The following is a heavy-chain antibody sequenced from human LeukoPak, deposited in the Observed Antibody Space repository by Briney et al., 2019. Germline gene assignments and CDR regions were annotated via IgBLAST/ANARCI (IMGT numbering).Heavy chain of an antibody. Sequence: QTLSLTCAISGDSVSSSTSAWSWIRQSPSRGLEWLGRTYFRSKWIHDYALSVRGRITINPGTSKNQVSLQLNSMTPEDTAIYYCARNFSPDFDYWGQGTLVTVSS. CDR3: ARNFSPDFDY. J-gene: IGHJ4*02. CDR1: GDSVSSSTSA. V-gene: IGHV6-1*01. CDR2: TYFRSKWIH. D-gene: IGHD1-14*01.